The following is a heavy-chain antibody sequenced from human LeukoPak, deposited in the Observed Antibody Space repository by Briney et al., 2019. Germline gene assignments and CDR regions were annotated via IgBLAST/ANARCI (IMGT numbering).Heavy chain of an antibody. J-gene: IGHJ4*02. V-gene: IGHV1-2*02. D-gene: IGHD3-10*01. CDR1: GYTFTGYY. CDR2: INPNSGGT. Sequence: ASVKVSCKASGYTFTGYYMHWVRQAPGQGLEWMGWINPNSGGTNYAQKFQGRGTMTRNTSISTAYMELSSLRSEDTVVYYCARRFSGSASPITYWGQGTLVTVSS. CDR3: ARRFSGSASPITY.